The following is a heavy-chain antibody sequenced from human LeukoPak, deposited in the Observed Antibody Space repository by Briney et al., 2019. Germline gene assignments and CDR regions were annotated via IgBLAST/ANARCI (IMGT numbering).Heavy chain of an antibody. Sequence: GGSLRLSCAASGFTVSSNYMSWVRQAPGKGLEWVSVIYSGGDTYYADSVKGRFTISRDSSKNTLYLQMNSLRAEDTAVYYCARPNLEMATTPTDLWGRGTLVTVSS. CDR2: IYSGGDT. CDR3: ARPNLEMATTPTDL. V-gene: IGHV3-66*04. J-gene: IGHJ2*01. D-gene: IGHD5-24*01. CDR1: GFTVSSNY.